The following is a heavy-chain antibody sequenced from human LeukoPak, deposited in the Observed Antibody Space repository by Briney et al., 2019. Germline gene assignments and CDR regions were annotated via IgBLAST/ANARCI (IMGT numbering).Heavy chain of an antibody. CDR1: GGSISSYY. D-gene: IGHD3-22*01. CDR2: IHYSGST. V-gene: IGHV4-59*01. CDR3: ARVTGYIVEDYFDY. J-gene: IGHJ4*02. Sequence: SETQSLTCTVSGGSISSYYWSWIRQPPGKGLEWIGYIHYSGSTNYNPSLKSRVTISVDTSKNQFSLRLSSVTAADTAVYYCARVTGYIVEDYFDYWGQGTLVTVSS.